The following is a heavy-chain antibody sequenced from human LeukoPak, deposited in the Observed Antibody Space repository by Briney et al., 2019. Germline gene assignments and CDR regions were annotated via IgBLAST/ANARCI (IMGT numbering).Heavy chain of an antibody. V-gene: IGHV4-59*01. D-gene: IGHD5-18*01. CDR3: AMSCYNYGLIDD. Sequence: SETLSLTCTVSGGSISSDYWSWLRHPPGKGLEWIGYIYYSGDTNYNPSLKSRVTISVDKTKNQVALKLSSETATDAAVYYRAMSCYNYGLIDDWGQGTPVTVSS. CDR1: GGSISSDY. J-gene: IGHJ4*01. CDR2: IYYSGDT.